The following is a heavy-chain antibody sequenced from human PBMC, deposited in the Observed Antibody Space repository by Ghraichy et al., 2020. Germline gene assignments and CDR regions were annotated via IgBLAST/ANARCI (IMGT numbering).Heavy chain of an antibody. J-gene: IGHJ6*02. V-gene: IGHV3-21*01. Sequence: GGSLRLSCAASGFTFSSYSMNWVRQALGKGLEWVSSISSSSSYIYYADSVKGRFTISRDNAKNSLYLQMNSLRAEDTAVYYCAREKITIFGVVIPGMDVWGQGTTVTVSS. CDR3: AREKITIFGVVIPGMDV. CDR2: ISSSSSYI. CDR1: GFTFSSYS. D-gene: IGHD3-3*01.